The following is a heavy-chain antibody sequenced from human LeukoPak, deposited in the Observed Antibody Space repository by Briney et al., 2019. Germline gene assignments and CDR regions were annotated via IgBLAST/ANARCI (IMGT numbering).Heavy chain of an antibody. J-gene: IGHJ4*02. V-gene: IGHV3-53*01. CDR3: ARGDGYNFFDY. CDR1: GFAVYSNY. Sequence: PGGSLRLSCAASGFAVYSNYMSWVRQAPGKGLEWVSVFYVGGATYYADSVKGRFTISRDNSENTLYLQMKSLRAEDTAVYYCARGDGYNFFDYWGQGTLVTVSS. D-gene: IGHD5-24*01. CDR2: FYVGGAT.